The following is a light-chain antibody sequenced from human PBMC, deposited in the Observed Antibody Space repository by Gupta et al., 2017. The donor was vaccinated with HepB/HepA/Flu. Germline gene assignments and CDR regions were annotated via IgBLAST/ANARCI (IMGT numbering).Light chain of an antibody. CDR1: SSDVGGYNY. CDR2: DVS. Sequence: QSALTQPASVSGSPGQSITISCTGTSSDVGGYNYVSWYQQPPGKTPKLMIYDVSNRPSGVSNRFSGSKSGTTASVTISGLQAEDGADYYCNSYTSSSTLAVFGGGTKLTVL. V-gene: IGLV2-14*03. J-gene: IGLJ2*01. CDR3: NSYTSSSTLAV.